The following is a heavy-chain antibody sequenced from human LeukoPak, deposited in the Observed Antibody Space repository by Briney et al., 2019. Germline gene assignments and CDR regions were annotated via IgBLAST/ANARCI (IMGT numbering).Heavy chain of an antibody. CDR3: ARDFGPAEAVGPFDP. D-gene: IGHD3-3*01. Sequence: PGRSLRLSCAASGFTFSSYAMHWVRQAPGKGLEWVAVISYDGSNKYYADSVKGRFTISRDNSKNTLYLQMNSLRAEDTAVYYCARDFGPAEAVGPFDPWGQGTLVTVSS. J-gene: IGHJ5*02. V-gene: IGHV3-30*01. CDR2: ISYDGSNK. CDR1: GFTFSSYA.